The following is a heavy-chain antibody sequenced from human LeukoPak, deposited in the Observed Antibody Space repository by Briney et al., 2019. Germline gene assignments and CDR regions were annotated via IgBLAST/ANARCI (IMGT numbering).Heavy chain of an antibody. Sequence: PGGSLRLSCAASGFTFSLFTMNWVRQAPGKGLEWVSSISGSSAYIYNADSLKGRFTISRDNAKNSLYLQMDSLRAEDTAVYYCARDRTYYYDSSASIDYWGQGTLVTVSS. CDR2: ISGSSAYI. CDR3: ARDRTYYYDSSASIDY. V-gene: IGHV3-21*01. CDR1: GFTFSLFT. J-gene: IGHJ4*02. D-gene: IGHD3-22*01.